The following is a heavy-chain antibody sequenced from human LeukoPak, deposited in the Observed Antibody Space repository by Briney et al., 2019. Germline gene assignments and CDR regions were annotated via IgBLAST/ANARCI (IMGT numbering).Heavy chain of an antibody. CDR3: ARDGYSGSKRGFYFDS. J-gene: IGHJ4*02. CDR2: MWYDGSNK. CDR1: RFTLSSSG. D-gene: IGHD5-12*01. Sequence: GGSLRLSCAASRFTLSSSGMHWVRQAPGKGLEWVAVMWYDGSNKYYADSVKGRFTISRDNSKNTLDLQMNSLRVEDTAVYYCARDGYSGSKRGFYFDSWGQGTLVTVSS. V-gene: IGHV3-33*01.